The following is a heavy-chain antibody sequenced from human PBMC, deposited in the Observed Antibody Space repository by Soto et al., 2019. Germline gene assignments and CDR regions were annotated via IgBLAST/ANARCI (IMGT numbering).Heavy chain of an antibody. J-gene: IGHJ5*02. CDR3: ARSDSSSWPNWFDP. V-gene: IGHV1-18*01. Sequence: QVQLVQSGAEVQKPGASVKVSCRASGYTFTRYGISWVRQAPVQGLEWMGWISAYNDNTNFAQKLQGRLTMTTDTSTSTDYMELRSLRSDDTAVYYCARSDSSSWPNWFDPLGQGTLVTVSS. CDR2: ISAYNDNT. D-gene: IGHD6-13*01. CDR1: GYTFTRYG.